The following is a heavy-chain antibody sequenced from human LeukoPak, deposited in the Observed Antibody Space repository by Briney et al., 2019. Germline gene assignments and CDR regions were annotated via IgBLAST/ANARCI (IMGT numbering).Heavy chain of an antibody. V-gene: IGHV3-48*01. D-gene: IGHD5-12*01. CDR1: GFTLTSYS. Sequence: GRSLRLSCAASGFTLTSYSMNWVRQAAGKELECFSYISSLVRTIYYAKSVTARFTISRHNANNLLTLHMSSLISEAAAVHFFARGGYTYGLDYWGQGTLVAVPS. CDR2: ISSLVRTI. J-gene: IGHJ4*02. CDR3: ARGGYTYGLDY.